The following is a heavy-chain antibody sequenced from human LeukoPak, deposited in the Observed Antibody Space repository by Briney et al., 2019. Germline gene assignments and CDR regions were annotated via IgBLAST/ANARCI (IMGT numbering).Heavy chain of an antibody. V-gene: IGHV3-23*01. D-gene: IGHD5-12*01. CDR2: ISGSGGST. CDR3: ASDIVAPGLHFEY. CDR1: GFTLSSYA. J-gene: IGHJ4*02. Sequence: PGGSLRLSCAASGFTLSSYAMSWVRQAPGKGLEWVSAISGSGGSTYYADSVKGRSTISRDNAKNSLYLQMNSLRAEDTAVYYCASDIVAPGLHFEYWGQGSLVTVSS.